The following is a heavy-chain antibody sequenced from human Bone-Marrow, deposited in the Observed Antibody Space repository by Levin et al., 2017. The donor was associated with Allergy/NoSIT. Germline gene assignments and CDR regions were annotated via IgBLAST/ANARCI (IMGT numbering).Heavy chain of an antibody. V-gene: IGHV3-15*01. CDR2: IKSKRDGATT. D-gene: IGHD3-10*01. CDR1: GFSFNGAW. CDR3: ITDQAYFFGSGARADF. Sequence: LSLTCAGSGFSFNGAWMSWVRQAPGKGLEWVARIKSKRDGATTDYATAVQGRFTISRDDSRNTLYLQMNSLTVEDTAVYYCITDQAYFFGSGARADFWGQGTRVTVSS. J-gene: IGHJ4*02.